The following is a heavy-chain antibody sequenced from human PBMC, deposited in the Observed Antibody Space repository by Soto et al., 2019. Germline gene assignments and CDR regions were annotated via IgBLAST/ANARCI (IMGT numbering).Heavy chain of an antibody. CDR3: ARGGPSSGYYYFDY. Sequence: GKGREWIGEINHSGTTNYNPSLKSRVTISVDTSKNQLSLKLSSVTAADTAVYYCARGGPSSGYYYFDYWCQGTLVTVSS. V-gene: IGHV4-34*01. CDR2: INHSGTT. J-gene: IGHJ4*02. D-gene: IGHD3-22*01.